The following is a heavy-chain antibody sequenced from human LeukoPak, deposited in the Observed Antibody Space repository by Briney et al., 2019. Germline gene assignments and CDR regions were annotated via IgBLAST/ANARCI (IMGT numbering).Heavy chain of an antibody. CDR3: AREGGQWLPFYYYYYMDV. Sequence: GASVKVSCKASGYTFTGYFMHWVRQAPGQGLEWMGWISAYNGNTNYAQKLQGRVTMTTDTSTSIAYMELRSLRSDDTAVYYCAREGGQWLPFYYYYYMDVWGKGTTVTVSS. CDR1: GYTFTGYF. D-gene: IGHD6-19*01. V-gene: IGHV1-18*04. J-gene: IGHJ6*03. CDR2: ISAYNGNT.